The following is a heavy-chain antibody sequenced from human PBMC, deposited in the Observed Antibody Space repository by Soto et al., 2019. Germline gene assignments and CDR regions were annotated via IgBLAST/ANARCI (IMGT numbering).Heavy chain of an antibody. CDR2: IYYSGST. Sequence: QLQLQESGPGLVKPSETLSLTCTVSGGSISSSXXXXXXXXXXPGKGLEWIGSIYYSGSTYYSPSPKSRVTISVDTSKNQVSLKLSSVTAADTAVYYCARRERAAGTDWWFDPWGQGTLVTVSS. D-gene: IGHD6-13*01. V-gene: IGHV4-39*01. J-gene: IGHJ5*02. CDR3: ARRERAAGTDWWFDP. CDR1: GGSISSSXXX.